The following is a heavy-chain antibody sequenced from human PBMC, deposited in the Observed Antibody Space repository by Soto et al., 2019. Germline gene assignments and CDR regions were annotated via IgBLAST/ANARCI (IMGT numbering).Heavy chain of an antibody. V-gene: IGHV3-23*01. CDR1: GFTFSSYA. D-gene: IGHD3-22*01. Sequence: GGSLRLSCAASGFTFSSYAMSWVRQAPGKGLEWVSAISGSGGSTYYADSVKGRFTISRDNSKNTLYLQMNSLRAEDTAVYYCAKGPTYYYDSSGYYWFDPWGQGTLVTVSS. CDR2: ISGSGGST. J-gene: IGHJ5*02. CDR3: AKGPTYYYDSSGYYWFDP.